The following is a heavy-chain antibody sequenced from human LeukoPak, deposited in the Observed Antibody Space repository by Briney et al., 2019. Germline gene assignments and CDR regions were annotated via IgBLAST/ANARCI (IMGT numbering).Heavy chain of an antibody. J-gene: IGHJ4*02. D-gene: IGHD2-15*01. Sequence: PGRALRLSCAASGFTFRSYGMHWVRQAPGKGLEWVAVISFDGSNKYYADSVKGRFTISGDNSKNTLYLQMNSLRAEDTAVYYCARVDRHSTSTFDYWGQGTLVTVSS. CDR2: ISFDGSNK. CDR1: GFTFRSYG. V-gene: IGHV3-30*03. CDR3: ARVDRHSTSTFDY.